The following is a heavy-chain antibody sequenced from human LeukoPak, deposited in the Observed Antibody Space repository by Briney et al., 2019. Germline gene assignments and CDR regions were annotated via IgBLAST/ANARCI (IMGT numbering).Heavy chain of an antibody. V-gene: IGHV3-53*01. CDR1: GFTVSSSY. Sequence: GGSLKLSCAASGFTVSSSYMSWVRQAPGRGLEWVSVFYIDGRTYYADSVRGRFTISTGNSKNTVYLQISSLRAEDTAVYYCARGDGYNFFLHWGQGTLVTVSS. CDR3: ARGDGYNFFLH. J-gene: IGHJ1*01. D-gene: IGHD5-24*01. CDR2: FYIDGRT.